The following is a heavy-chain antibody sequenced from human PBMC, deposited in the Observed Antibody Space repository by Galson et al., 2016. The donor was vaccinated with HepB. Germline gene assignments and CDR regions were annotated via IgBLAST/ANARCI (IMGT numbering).Heavy chain of an antibody. CDR3: AKGGVRSGYSYFDY. CDR2: LSVSGDTT. V-gene: IGHV3-23*01. Sequence: SLRLSCAASGFTFGDYTMSWVRQAPGKGLEWVSGLSVSGDTTYYADSVKGRFTISRAHSKNTLHLQMNSRRADDTAVYYFAKGGVRSGYSYFDYWGRGTLVTVAS. J-gene: IGHJ4*02. D-gene: IGHD5-12*01. CDR1: GFTFGDYT.